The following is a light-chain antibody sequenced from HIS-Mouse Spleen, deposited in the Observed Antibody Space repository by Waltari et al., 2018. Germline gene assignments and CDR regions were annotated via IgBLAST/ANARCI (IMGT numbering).Light chain of an antibody. Sequence: QSALTQPASVSGSPGQSITLSCTGTSSDVGSYNLVSWYQQPPGQAPKLMIYEGSKRPSGVSNRFSGSKSGNTASLTISGLQAEDEADYYCCSYAGSSTLVFGGGTKLTVL. CDR2: EGS. CDR3: CSYAGSSTLV. CDR1: SSDVGSYNL. V-gene: IGLV2-23*01. J-gene: IGLJ2*01.